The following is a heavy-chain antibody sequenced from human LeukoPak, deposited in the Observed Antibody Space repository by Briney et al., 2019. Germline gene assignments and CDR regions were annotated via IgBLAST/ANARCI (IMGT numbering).Heavy chain of an antibody. CDR1: GFTFSSYA. CDR3: ARTGSYYCTNGVCYFDY. CDR2: ISGSGGST. D-gene: IGHD2-8*01. J-gene: IGHJ4*02. Sequence: GGSLRLSCAASGFTFSSYAMSWVRQAPGKGLEWVSAISGSGGSTYYADSVKGRFTISRDNAKNSLYLQMNSLRAEDTAVYYCARTGSYYCTNGVCYFDYWGQGTLVTVSS. V-gene: IGHV3-23*01.